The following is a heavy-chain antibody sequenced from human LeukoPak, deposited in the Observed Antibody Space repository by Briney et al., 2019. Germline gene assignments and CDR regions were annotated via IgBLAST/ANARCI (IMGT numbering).Heavy chain of an antibody. V-gene: IGHV3-21*01. CDR3: ASETKRGYSYGSPTDAFDI. CDR2: ISTSSSYI. Sequence: PGGSLRLSCAASGLTFSRYSMNWLRQAPGKGLEWVSSISTSSSYIYYADSVKGRFTISRHNAKNSLYLQMNSLRAEDTAVYYCASETKRGYSYGSPTDAFDIWGQGTMVTVSS. CDR1: GLTFSRYS. D-gene: IGHD5-18*01. J-gene: IGHJ3*02.